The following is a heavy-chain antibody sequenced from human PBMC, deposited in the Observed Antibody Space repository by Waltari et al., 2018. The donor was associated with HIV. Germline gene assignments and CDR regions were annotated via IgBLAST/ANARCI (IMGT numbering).Heavy chain of an antibody. Sequence: EVQLVESGGVVVQPGGSLRLSCAASGFTFVDYAMHWVRQAPGKGLEWVSLIRWDGGITYYADSVKGRFTISRDNSKNSLYLQMNSLRAEDTALYYCSTYGDSEAFDIWGQGTMVTVSS. CDR2: IRWDGGIT. CDR3: STYGDSEAFDI. D-gene: IGHD4-17*01. V-gene: IGHV3-43D*03. CDR1: GFTFVDYA. J-gene: IGHJ3*02.